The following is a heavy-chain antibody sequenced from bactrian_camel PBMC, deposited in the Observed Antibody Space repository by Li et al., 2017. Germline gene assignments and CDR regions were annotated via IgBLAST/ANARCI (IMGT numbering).Heavy chain of an antibody. CDR1: GHLYSTFC. J-gene: IGHJ4*01. CDR2: ISSTGAT. V-gene: IGHV3S55*01. D-gene: IGHD5*01. Sequence: HVQLVESGGGLVQAGGSLRLTCTASGHLYSTFCMAWFRQAPGKEREGVAAISSTGATIYADSVKGRFTISQDNAKNTLDLQMNSLKPEDTAMYYCAARVGSCATFEILSREYNYWGHGTQVTVS. CDR3: AARVGSCATFEILSREYNY.